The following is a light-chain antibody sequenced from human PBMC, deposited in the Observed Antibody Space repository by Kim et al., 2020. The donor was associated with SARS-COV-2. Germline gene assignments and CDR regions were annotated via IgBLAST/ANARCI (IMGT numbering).Light chain of an antibody. CDR1: SNTVGFEG. V-gene: IGLV10-54*01. Sequence: QTARLTCTGGSNTVGFEGAAWLQQHQGHPPTLLFYRNNTRPSGVSDRLSVSRSGNTASLTITGLQPEDEADYYCSSWDRSLSAWMFGGGTQLTVL. CDR3: SSWDRSLSAWM. CDR2: RNN. J-gene: IGLJ3*02.